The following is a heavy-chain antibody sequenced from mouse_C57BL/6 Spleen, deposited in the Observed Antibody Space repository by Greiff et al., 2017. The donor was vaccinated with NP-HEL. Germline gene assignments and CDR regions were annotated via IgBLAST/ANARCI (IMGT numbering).Heavy chain of an antibody. V-gene: IGHV1-80*01. Sequence: VQVVESGAELVKPGASVKISCKASGYAFSSYWMNWVKQRPGKGLEWIGQIYPGDGDTNYNGKFKGKATLTADKSSSTAYMQLSSLTSEDSAVYFCARGTGFAYWGQGTLVTVSA. CDR3: ARGTGFAY. CDR1: GYAFSSYW. D-gene: IGHD3-3*01. J-gene: IGHJ3*01. CDR2: IYPGDGDT.